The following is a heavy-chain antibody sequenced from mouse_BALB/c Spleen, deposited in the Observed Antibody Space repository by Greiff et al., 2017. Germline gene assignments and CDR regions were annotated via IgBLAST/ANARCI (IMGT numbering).Heavy chain of an antibody. D-gene: IGHD2-1*01. CDR1: GFTFSDYY. Sequence: EVQVVESGGGLVKPGGSLKLSCAASGFTFSDYYMYWVRQTPEKRLEWVATISDGGSYTYYPDSVKGRFTISRDNAKNNLYLQMSSLKSEDTAMYYCARAYGNYEDYYAMDYWGQGTSVTVSS. CDR3: ARAYGNYEDYYAMDY. J-gene: IGHJ4*01. CDR2: ISDGGSYT. V-gene: IGHV5-4*02.